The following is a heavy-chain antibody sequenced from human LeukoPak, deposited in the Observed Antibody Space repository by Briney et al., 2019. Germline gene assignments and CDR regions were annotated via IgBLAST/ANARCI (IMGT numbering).Heavy chain of an antibody. CDR3: ARRGSYYYYYMDV. J-gene: IGHJ6*03. V-gene: IGHV1-46*01. CDR1: GYPFTSYY. D-gene: IGHD3-10*01. Sequence: ASVKVSCKASGYPFTSYYMHWVRQAPGQGLEWMGIINPSGGSTSYAQKFQGRVTMTRDMSTSTVYMELSSLRSEDTAVYYCARRGSYYYYYMDVWGKGTTVTVSS. CDR2: INPSGGST.